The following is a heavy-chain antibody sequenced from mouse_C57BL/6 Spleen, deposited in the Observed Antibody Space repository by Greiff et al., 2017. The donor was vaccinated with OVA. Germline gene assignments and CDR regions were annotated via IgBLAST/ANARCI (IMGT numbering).Heavy chain of an antibody. D-gene: IGHD1-1*01. Sequence: DVMLVESGEGLVKPGGSLKLSCAASGFTFSSYAMSWVRQTPEKRLEWVAYISSGGDYIYYADPVKGRFTISRDNARNTLYLQMSSLKSEDTAMYYCTRVTTVAPFAYWGQGTLVTVSA. CDR1: GFTFSSYA. V-gene: IGHV5-9-1*02. J-gene: IGHJ3*01. CDR3: TRVTTVAPFAY. CDR2: ISSGGDYI.